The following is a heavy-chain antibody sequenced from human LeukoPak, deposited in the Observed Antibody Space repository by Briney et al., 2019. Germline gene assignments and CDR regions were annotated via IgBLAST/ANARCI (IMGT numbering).Heavy chain of an antibody. Sequence: ASVKVSCKASGYTFTGYYIHWVRQAPGQGLEWMGWINPNSGDTNYAQKFQGRVTMTRDTSIRTAYLELSGLRSDDTAVYYCAKNPYEYYFDYWGQGTLVTVSS. V-gene: IGHV1-2*02. CDR3: AKNPYEYYFDY. CDR2: INPNSGDT. D-gene: IGHD5-12*01. J-gene: IGHJ4*02. CDR1: GYTFTGYY.